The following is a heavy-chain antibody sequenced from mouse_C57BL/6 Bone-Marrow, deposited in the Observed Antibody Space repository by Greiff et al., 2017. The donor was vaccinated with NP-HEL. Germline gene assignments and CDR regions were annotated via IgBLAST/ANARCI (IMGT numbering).Heavy chain of an antibody. CDR3: ARCLSTMVTTGFAY. D-gene: IGHD2-2*01. J-gene: IGHJ3*01. CDR2: INPYNGGT. CDR1: GYTFTDYY. Sequence: EVQLQQSGPVLVKPGASVKMSCKASGYTFTDYYMNWVKQSHGKSLEWIGVINPYNGGTSYNQKFKGKATLTVDKSSSTAYMELNSLTSEDSAVYYCARCLSTMVTTGFAYWGQGTLVTVSA. V-gene: IGHV1-19*01.